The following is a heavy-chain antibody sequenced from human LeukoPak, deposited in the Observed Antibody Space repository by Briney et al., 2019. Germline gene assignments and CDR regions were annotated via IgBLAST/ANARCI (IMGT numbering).Heavy chain of an antibody. CDR2: IYYSGST. CDR3: ARQRASLVEYYFDY. J-gene: IGHJ4*02. Sequence: PSQTLSLTCTVSGGSISSGGYYWSWIRQHPGKGLEWIGYIYYSGSTNYNPSLKSRVTISVDTSKNQFSLKLSSVTAADTAVYYCARQRASLVEYYFDYWGQGTLVTVSS. D-gene: IGHD6-6*01. CDR1: GGSISSGGYY. V-gene: IGHV4-31*03.